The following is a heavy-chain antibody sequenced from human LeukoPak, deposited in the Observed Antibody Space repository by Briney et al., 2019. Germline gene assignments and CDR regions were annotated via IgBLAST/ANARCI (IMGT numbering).Heavy chain of an antibody. Sequence: SVKVSCKASGGTFSSYAISWVRQAPEQGLEWMGRIIPIFGTANYAQKFQGRVTITTDESTSTAYMELSSLRSEDTAVYYCARDDSSGYGYWGQGTLVTVSS. D-gene: IGHD3-22*01. V-gene: IGHV1-69*05. CDR3: ARDDSSGYGY. CDR2: IIPIFGTA. J-gene: IGHJ4*02. CDR1: GGTFSSYA.